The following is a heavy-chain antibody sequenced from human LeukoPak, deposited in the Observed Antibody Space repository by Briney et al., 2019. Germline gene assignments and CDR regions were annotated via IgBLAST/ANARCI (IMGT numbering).Heavy chain of an antibody. Sequence: GGSLRLSCAASGFTFDDYAMHWVRQAPGKGLEWVSGISWNSGSIGYADSVKGRFTISRDNAKNSLYLQMNSLRAEDTAVYYCARDWPYGSGSSDFDYWGQGTLVTVSS. CDR3: ARDWPYGSGSSDFDY. CDR1: GFTFDDYA. J-gene: IGHJ4*02. CDR2: ISWNSGSI. D-gene: IGHD3-10*01. V-gene: IGHV3-9*01.